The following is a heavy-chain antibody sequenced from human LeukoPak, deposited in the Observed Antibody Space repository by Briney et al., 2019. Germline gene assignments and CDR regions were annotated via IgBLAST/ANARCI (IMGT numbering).Heavy chain of an antibody. CDR1: GYTFTSYD. Sequence: ASVKVSCKASGYTFTSYDINWVRQATGQGLEWMGWMNPNSGNTGYAQKFRGRVTITRNTSISTAYMELSSLRSEDTAVYYCARGYDSSGYSDRDAFDIWGQGTMVTVSS. V-gene: IGHV1-8*03. CDR2: MNPNSGNT. CDR3: ARGYDSSGYSDRDAFDI. J-gene: IGHJ3*02. D-gene: IGHD3-22*01.